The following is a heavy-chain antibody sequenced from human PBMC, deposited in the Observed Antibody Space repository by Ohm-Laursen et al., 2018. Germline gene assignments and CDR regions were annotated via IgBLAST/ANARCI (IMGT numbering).Heavy chain of an antibody. V-gene: IGHV3-21*04. J-gene: IGHJ6*02. Sequence: SLRLSCAASGLTLKSYSMNWVRQAPGKGLEWVSSISFSGSHIYYADSVKGRFTISRDNAKTTLYLQMNSLRAEDTALYYCAKDSSGGYYGMHVWGQGTTVTVSS. CDR2: ISFSGSHI. D-gene: IGHD3-10*01. CDR3: AKDSSGGYYGMHV. CDR1: GLTLKSYS.